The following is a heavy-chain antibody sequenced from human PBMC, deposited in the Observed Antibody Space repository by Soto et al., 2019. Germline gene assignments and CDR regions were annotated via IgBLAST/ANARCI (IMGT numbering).Heavy chain of an antibody. Sequence: DSVKVSCKASGYTFTSYSMHWVLQAPGQRLEWMGWINAGNGNTKYSQKFQGRVTITRDTSASTAYMELSSLRSEDTAVYYCARGGLYPGYYYYGMDVWGQGTTVTVSS. D-gene: IGHD3-10*01. CDR3: ARGGLYPGYYYYGMDV. CDR2: INAGNGNT. J-gene: IGHJ6*02. V-gene: IGHV1-3*01. CDR1: GYTFTSYS.